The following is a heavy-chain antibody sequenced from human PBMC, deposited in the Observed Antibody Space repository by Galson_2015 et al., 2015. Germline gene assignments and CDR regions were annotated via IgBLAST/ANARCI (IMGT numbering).Heavy chain of an antibody. CDR3: AKANYYYDSSGYFDY. Sequence: SLRLSCAASGFTFSSYAMSWVRQAPGKGLEWVSAVSGSGGSTYYADSVKGRFTISRDNSKNTLYLQMNSLRAEDTAVYYCAKANYYYDSSGYFDYWGQGTLVTVSS. V-gene: IGHV3-23*01. CDR2: VSGSGGST. CDR1: GFTFSSYA. D-gene: IGHD3-22*01. J-gene: IGHJ4*02.